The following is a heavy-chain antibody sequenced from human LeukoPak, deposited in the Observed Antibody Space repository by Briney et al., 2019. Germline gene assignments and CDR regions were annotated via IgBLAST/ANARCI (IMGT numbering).Heavy chain of an antibody. Sequence: GGSLRLSCAASGFTLSSYSMNWVRQAPGKVLEWVSSISTSSSYIYYADSVKGRFTISRDNAKKSLYLQMNSLRAEDTALYYCARAHGAGGLGYYYMDVWGKGTTVTISS. CDR3: ARAHGAGGLGYYYMDV. CDR2: ISTSSSYI. D-gene: IGHD6-19*01. CDR1: GFTLSSYS. J-gene: IGHJ6*03. V-gene: IGHV3-21*01.